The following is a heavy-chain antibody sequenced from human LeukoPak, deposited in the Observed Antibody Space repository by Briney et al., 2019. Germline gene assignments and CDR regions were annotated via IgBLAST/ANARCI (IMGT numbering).Heavy chain of an antibody. V-gene: IGHV4-39*02. CDR1: GGSISSSSYY. J-gene: IGHJ4*02. CDR3: ARDSTRSYYYDSSGFTVGLGY. Sequence: SETLSLTCTVSGGSISSSSYYWGWIRQPPGKGLEWIGRIYYSGSTYYNPSLKSRVTISVDTSKNQFSLKLSSVTAADTAVYYCARDSTRSYYYDSSGFTVGLGYWGQGTLVTASS. CDR2: IYYSGST. D-gene: IGHD3-22*01.